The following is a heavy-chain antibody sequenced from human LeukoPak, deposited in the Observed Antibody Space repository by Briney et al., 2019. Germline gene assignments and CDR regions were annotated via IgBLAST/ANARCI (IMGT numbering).Heavy chain of an antibody. V-gene: IGHV1-2*02. CDR2: INPNSGAT. Sequence: ASVKVSCKASGYNFVVYYMHWVRQAPGKGLEWLGWINPNSGATKYALRYQGRVTMTRDTSISTSYMEVSRLTSDDTAVYYCARGGVRTAASNFDYWGQGTLVTVSS. CDR1: GYNFVVYY. D-gene: IGHD6-13*01. CDR3: ARGGVRTAASNFDY. J-gene: IGHJ4*02.